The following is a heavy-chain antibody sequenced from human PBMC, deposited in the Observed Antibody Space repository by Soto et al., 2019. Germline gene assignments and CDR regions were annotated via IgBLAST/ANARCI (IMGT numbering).Heavy chain of an antibody. CDR2: IYYSGST. D-gene: IGHD3-10*01. CDR3: ARAAATMVRGNWFDP. V-gene: IGHV4-59*12. CDR1: CGSISSYY. J-gene: IGHJ5*02. Sequence: PSETLSLTCTVSCGSISSYYWSWIRQPPGKGLEWIGYIYYSGSTYYNPSLKSRVTISVDTSKNQFSLKLSSVTAADTAVYYCARAAATMVRGNWFDPWGQGTLVTVSS.